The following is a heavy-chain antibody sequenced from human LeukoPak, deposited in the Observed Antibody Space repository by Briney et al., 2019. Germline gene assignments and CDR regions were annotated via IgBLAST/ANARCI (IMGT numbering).Heavy chain of an antibody. D-gene: IGHD2-2*01. Sequence: SETLSLTCTVSGGSISSYYWSWIRQPAGKGLEWIGRIYTSGSTNYNPSLKSRVTMSVDTSKNQFSLKLSSVTAADTAVYYCARDRNIVVVPAAASDAFDIWGQGTMVTVSS. V-gene: IGHV4-4*07. CDR3: ARDRNIVVVPAAASDAFDI. CDR1: GGSISSYY. J-gene: IGHJ3*02. CDR2: IYTSGST.